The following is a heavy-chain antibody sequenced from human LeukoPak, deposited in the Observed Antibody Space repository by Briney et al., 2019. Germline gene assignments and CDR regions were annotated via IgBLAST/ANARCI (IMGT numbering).Heavy chain of an antibody. CDR1: GGPVSSGSYY. V-gene: IGHV4-61*01. CDR3: ARDLWTMARGTSPLDY. Sequence: SETLSLTCTVSGGPVSSGSYYWSWIRQPPGKGLEWIGYIYHSGSTNYNPSLNSRVTMSIDMSKNQFSLKLSSVTAADTAIYYCARDLWTMARGTSPLDYWGQGTLVTVSS. J-gene: IGHJ4*02. CDR2: IYHSGST. D-gene: IGHD3-10*01.